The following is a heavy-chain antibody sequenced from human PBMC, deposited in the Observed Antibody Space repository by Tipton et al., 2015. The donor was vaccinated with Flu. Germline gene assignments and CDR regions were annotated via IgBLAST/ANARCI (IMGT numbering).Heavy chain of an antibody. D-gene: IGHD3-10*01. CDR3: ARSPSYSGSGNYPYYFDF. J-gene: IGHJ4*02. CDR2: IYSSGST. Sequence: LRLSCTVSGASISSRSYYWGWIRQPPGKGLEWIGCIYSSGSTYYNPSLKSRVTISLDTSKNQFSLKLSSVTAADTAVYYCARSPSYSGSGNYPYYFDFWGQGTLVTVSS. CDR1: GASISSRSYY. V-gene: IGHV4-39*07.